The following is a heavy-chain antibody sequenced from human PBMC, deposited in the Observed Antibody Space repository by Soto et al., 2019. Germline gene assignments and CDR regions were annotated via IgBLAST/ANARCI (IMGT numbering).Heavy chain of an antibody. Sequence: QVQLVQSGAEVKKPGASVKVSCKASGYTFTSYGISWVRQAPGQGLEWMGWISAYNGNTNYAQKLQGTATTTTDTSTSTASIALRSLRSDDTAVYYCASALTPPDYWGHGTLVTVSS. J-gene: IGHJ4*01. CDR1: GYTFTSYG. D-gene: IGHD3-9*01. V-gene: IGHV1-18*01. CDR3: ASALTPPDY. CDR2: ISAYNGNT.